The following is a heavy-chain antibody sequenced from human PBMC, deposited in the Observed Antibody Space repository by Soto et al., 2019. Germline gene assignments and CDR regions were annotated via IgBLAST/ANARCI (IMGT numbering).Heavy chain of an antibody. J-gene: IGHJ3*02. CDR1: GYSFTSYW. CDR2: IDPSDSYT. CDR3: ARSSYPRWELPHAFDI. D-gene: IGHD1-26*01. Sequence: GESLKISCKGSGYSFTSYWISWVRQMPGKGLEWMGRIDPSDSYTNYSPSFQGHVTISAVKSISTAYLQWSSLKASDTAMYYCARSSYPRWELPHAFDIWGQGTMVTVSS. V-gene: IGHV5-10-1*01.